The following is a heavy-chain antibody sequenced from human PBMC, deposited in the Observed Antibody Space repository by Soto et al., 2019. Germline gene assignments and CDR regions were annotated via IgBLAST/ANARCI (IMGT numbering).Heavy chain of an antibody. CDR3: ARAAVATRCLEF. V-gene: IGHV4-4*02. D-gene: IGHD6-6*01. CDR1: GGSISSDNW. CDR2: IYHSGRT. J-gene: IGHJ1*01. Sequence: SETLSLTCAVSGGSISSDNWWTWVRQSPGKGLEWMGEIYHSGRTTYSPSLKSRVAMSVDKSNNQFSLKLNSVTAADTAMYYCARAAVATRCLEFWGQGALVTVS.